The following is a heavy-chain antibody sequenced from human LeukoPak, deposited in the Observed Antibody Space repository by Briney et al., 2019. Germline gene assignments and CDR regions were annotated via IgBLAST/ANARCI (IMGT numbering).Heavy chain of an antibody. V-gene: IGHV3-23*01. Sequence: GGSLRLSCAASGFTFSSYAMSWVRRAPGKGLEWVSAISGTGGSTYYAGSVKGRFTISRDNSKNTVYLQMNSLRGEDTAVYYCAKTYSSGWYNDYWGQGTLVTVSS. CDR3: AKTYSSGWYNDY. CDR1: GFTFSSYA. J-gene: IGHJ4*02. D-gene: IGHD6-19*01. CDR2: ISGTGGST.